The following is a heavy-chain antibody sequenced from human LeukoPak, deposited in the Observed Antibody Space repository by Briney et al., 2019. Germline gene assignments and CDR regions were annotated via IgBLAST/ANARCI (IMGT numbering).Heavy chain of an antibody. CDR3: ARAWKTSGDY. D-gene: IGHD1-1*01. CDR2: ISSDGSST. J-gene: IGHJ4*02. CDR1: GFTFSSYW. Sequence: AGGSLRLSCEASGFTFSSYWMHWVRQAPGKGLVWVSRISSDGSSTDYADSVKGRFTISRDNAKNTLYLQMNSLRVEDMAVYYCARAWKTSGDYWGQGTQVTVSS. V-gene: IGHV3-74*01.